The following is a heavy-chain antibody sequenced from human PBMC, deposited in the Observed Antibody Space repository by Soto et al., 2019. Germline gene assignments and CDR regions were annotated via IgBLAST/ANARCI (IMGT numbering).Heavy chain of an antibody. CDR2: IRSKAYGGTT. CDR3: TRDVDYGDYISYWFDP. D-gene: IGHD4-17*01. J-gene: IGHJ5*02. CDR1: GFTFGDYA. V-gene: IGHV3-49*03. Sequence: GGSLRLSCTASGFTFGDYAMSWFRQAPGKGLEWVGFIRSKAYGGTTEYAASVKGRFTISRDDSKSIAYLQMNSLKTEDTAVYYCTRDVDYGDYISYWFDPWGQGTLVTVSS.